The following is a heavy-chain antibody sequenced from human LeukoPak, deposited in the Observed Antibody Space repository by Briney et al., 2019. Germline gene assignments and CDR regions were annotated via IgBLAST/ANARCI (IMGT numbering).Heavy chain of an antibody. J-gene: IGHJ6*03. Sequence: GASVKVSCKAPGYTFKQYSISWVRQAPGQGLEWMGWINPNSGGTNYAQKFQGRVTMTRDTSISTAYMELSRLRSDDTAVYYCARELVLFYDFWSGYDEDYMDVWGKGTTVTVSS. CDR3: ARELVLFYDFWSGYDEDYMDV. CDR1: GYTFKQYS. V-gene: IGHV1-2*02. CDR2: INPNSGGT. D-gene: IGHD3-3*01.